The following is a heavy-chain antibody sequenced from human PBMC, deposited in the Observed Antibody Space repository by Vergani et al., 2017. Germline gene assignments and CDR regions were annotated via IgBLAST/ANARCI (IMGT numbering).Heavy chain of an antibody. CDR1: GFTFSGSA. Sequence: EVQLVESGGGFVQPGGSLKLSCAASGFTFSGSAMHWVRQASGKGLEWVGRIRSKANSYATAYAASVKGRFTISRDDSKNMAYLQMSSLKSHDTAVYYCTTTCYDGSGYYRAYFDYWGLGALVTVSS. V-gene: IGHV3-73*01. J-gene: IGHJ4*02. CDR3: TTTCYDGSGYYRAYFDY. D-gene: IGHD3-22*01. CDR2: IRSKANSYAT.